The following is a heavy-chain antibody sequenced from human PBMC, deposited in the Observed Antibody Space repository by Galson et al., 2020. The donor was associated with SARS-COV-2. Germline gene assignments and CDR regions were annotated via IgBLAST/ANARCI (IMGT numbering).Heavy chain of an antibody. CDR2: ISGSGGCT. CDR3: AKVGSIAALGMDV. J-gene: IGHJ6*02. Sequence: TGGSLRLSCAASGFTFSSYAMSWVRQAPGKGLEWVSAISGSGGCTYYADSVKGRFTISRDNSKNTLYLQMNSLRAEDTAVYYCAKVGSIAALGMDVWGQGTTVTVAS. D-gene: IGHD6-6*01. V-gene: IGHV3-23*01. CDR1: GFTFSSYA.